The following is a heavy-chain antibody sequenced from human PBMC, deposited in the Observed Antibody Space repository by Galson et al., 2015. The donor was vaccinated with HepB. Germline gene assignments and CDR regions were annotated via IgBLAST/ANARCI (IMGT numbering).Heavy chain of an antibody. CDR2: ISKDGSIT. CDR1: GFTISPYG. J-gene: IGHJ4*02. V-gene: IGHV3-30*03. D-gene: IGHD3-16*01. CDR3: ATRPRGGTLSSMNY. Sequence: SLRLSCAASGFTISPYGMHWVRRAPGKGLEWVAVISKDGSITYYADSVKGRFTISRDNSMNTLYLQMNSLRAEDTAVYYCATRPRGGTLSSMNYWGQGTLVTVSS.